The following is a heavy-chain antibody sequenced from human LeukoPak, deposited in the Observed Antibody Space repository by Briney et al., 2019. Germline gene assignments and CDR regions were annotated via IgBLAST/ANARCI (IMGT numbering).Heavy chain of an antibody. CDR3: ARDHYYDSSKGWVDY. CDR2: IYSGGST. Sequence: GGSLRLSCAASGFTVSSNYMSWVRQAPGKGLEWVSVIYSGGSTYYADSVKGRFTISRDNAKNSVYLQMNSLRAEDTAVYYCARDHYYDSSKGWVDYWGQGTLVTVSS. V-gene: IGHV3-66*01. CDR1: GFTVSSNY. J-gene: IGHJ4*02. D-gene: IGHD3-22*01.